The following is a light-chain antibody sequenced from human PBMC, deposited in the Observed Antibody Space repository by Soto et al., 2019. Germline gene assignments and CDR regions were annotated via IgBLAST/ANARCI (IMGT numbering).Light chain of an antibody. CDR1: SSDVGAHNF. CDR2: EVS. J-gene: IGLJ1*01. V-gene: IGLV2-8*01. Sequence: QSVLTQPPSASGSPGQSVTISCTGTSSDVGAHNFVSWHQQHPGKAPQLMVYEVSKRPSGVPDRFSGSKSGNTASLTVSGLQAEDEADYYCSSYAGSNNYVFGTGTQLTV. CDR3: SSYAGSNNYV.